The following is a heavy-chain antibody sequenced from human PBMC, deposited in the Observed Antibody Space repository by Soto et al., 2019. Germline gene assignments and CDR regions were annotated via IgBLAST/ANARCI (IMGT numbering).Heavy chain of an antibody. CDR3: ARENYGSFDY. J-gene: IGHJ4*02. CDR1: GFTFSAYY. Sequence: QVQLVESGGGLVRPGGSLRLSCAPSGFTFSAYYMTWIRQAPGKGLEWVSSISSSSTYTHYADSVKGRFTISRDNARNSLDLQMNSLRAEDTAVYYCARENYGSFDYWGQGTLVTVSS. D-gene: IGHD3-10*01. V-gene: IGHV3-11*05. CDR2: ISSSSTYT.